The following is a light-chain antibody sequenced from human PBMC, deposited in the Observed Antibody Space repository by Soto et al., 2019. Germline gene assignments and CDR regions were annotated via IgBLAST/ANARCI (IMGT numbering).Light chain of an antibody. J-gene: IGKJ1*01. Sequence: IQMTQSPSTLYASVGDRVTITCRASQSISSWVAWYQQKPGQAPKLLIYDASSLESGVPSRFRGRGSGTEFTLTIGRLQPDCFATYYCQRDSSYAWTLGQGSKGEIK. CDR2: DAS. CDR1: QSISSW. V-gene: IGKV1-5*01. CDR3: QRDSSYAWT.